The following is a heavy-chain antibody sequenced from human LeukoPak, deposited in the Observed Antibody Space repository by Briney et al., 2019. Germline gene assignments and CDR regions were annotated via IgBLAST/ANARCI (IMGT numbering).Heavy chain of an antibody. V-gene: IGHV3-20*04. CDR2: INWNGGST. CDR1: GFTFDDYG. D-gene: IGHD3-22*01. Sequence: GGSLRLSCAASGFTFDDYGMSWVRQVPGKGLEWVSGINWNGGSTGYADSVKGRFTISRDNSKNTLYVQVNSLGTEDTAAYYCAKGSYYDSSGSFYFDYWGQGTLVTVSS. J-gene: IGHJ4*02. CDR3: AKGSYYDSSGSFYFDY.